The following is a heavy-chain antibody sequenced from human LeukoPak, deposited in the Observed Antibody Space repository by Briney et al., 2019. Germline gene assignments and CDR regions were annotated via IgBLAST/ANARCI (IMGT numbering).Heavy chain of an antibody. CDR3: ARGTYDFWSGYPRNWFDP. CDR2: IYYSGST. CDR1: GGSISSSSYY. Sequence: SETLSLTCTVSGGSISSSSYYWGWIRQPPGKGLEWIGSIYYSGSTYYNPSLKSRVTISVDTSKNQFSLKPSSVTAADTAVYYCARGTYDFWSGYPRNWFDPWGQGTLVTVSS. D-gene: IGHD3-3*01. V-gene: IGHV4-39*07. J-gene: IGHJ5*02.